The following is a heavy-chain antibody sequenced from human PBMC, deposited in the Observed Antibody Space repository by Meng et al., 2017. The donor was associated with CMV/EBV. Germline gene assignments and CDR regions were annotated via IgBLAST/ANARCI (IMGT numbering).Heavy chain of an antibody. Sequence: YWMHWVRQAPGKGLVWVSRINSDGSSTSYADSVKGRFTISRDNAKNTLYLQMNSLRAEDTAVYYCAREGYNWNDGDKKGYYYGMDVWGQGTMVTVSS. CDR3: AREGYNWNDGDKKGYYYGMDV. J-gene: IGHJ6*02. CDR1: YW. D-gene: IGHD1-1*01. CDR2: INSDGSST. V-gene: IGHV3-74*01.